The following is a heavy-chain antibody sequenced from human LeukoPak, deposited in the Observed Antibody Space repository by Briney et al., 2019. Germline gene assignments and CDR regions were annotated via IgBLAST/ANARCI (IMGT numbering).Heavy chain of an antibody. CDR2: INSSGGST. V-gene: IGHV1-46*01. Sequence: ASVKVSCKASGYTFTTYDINWVRQATGQGLEWMGIINSSGGSTSYAQKFQGRVTMTRDTSTSTVYMELSSLRSEDTAVYYCARDATRTGDTVVVVAARGGYFDYWGQGTLVTVSS. J-gene: IGHJ4*02. D-gene: IGHD2-15*01. CDR1: GYTFTTYD. CDR3: ARDATRTGDTVVVVAARGGYFDY.